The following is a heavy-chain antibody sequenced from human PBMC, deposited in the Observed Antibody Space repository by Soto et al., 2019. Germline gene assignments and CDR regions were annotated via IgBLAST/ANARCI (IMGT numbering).Heavy chain of an antibody. J-gene: IGHJ4*02. V-gene: IGHV4-59*12. D-gene: IGHD3-9*01. CDR1: GGSISSYY. CDR3: VVRALFDSDFDY. Sequence: WETLSLTCTVSGGSISSYYWSWIREPPGKGLEWIGNIFYSGSTDYNPSLKSRVTISGDTSKNQFSLQLSSVNAADTAVYYCVVRALFDSDFDYWGQGTLVTVSS. CDR2: IFYSGST.